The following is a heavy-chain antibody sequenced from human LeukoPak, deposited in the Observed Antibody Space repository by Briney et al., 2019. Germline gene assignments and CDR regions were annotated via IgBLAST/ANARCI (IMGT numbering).Heavy chain of an antibody. Sequence: GGSLRLSCAASGFTFSSYGMHWVRQAPGKGLEWVAFIRYDGSNKYYADSVKGRFTISRDNSKNTLYLQMNSLRAEDTAVYYCAKETIVVVTALPDYWGQGTLVTVSS. V-gene: IGHV3-30*02. CDR2: IRYDGSNK. D-gene: IGHD2-21*02. CDR1: GFTFSSYG. J-gene: IGHJ4*02. CDR3: AKETIVVVTALPDY.